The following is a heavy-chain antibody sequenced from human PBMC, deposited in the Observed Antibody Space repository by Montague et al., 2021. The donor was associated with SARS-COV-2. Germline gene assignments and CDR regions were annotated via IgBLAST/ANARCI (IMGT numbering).Heavy chain of an antibody. D-gene: IGHD7-27*01. CDR2: IFYNGYT. V-gene: IGHV4-59*08. CDR1: GGTIRGYD. Sequence: SETLSLTCTVSGGTIRGYDWNWIRQTPGKGLEWIGYIFYNGYTKYNPSLEIRVTLSVDTPRNQFFLSLRSVTASDTATYFCARPSVSGDGPFFRSYFDPWGQGAQVIVSS. CDR3: ARPSVSGDGPFFRSYFDP. J-gene: IGHJ5*02.